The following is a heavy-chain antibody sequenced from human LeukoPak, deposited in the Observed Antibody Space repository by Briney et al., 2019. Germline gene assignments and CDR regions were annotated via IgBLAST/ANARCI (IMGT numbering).Heavy chain of an antibody. CDR2: IYGDGSFT. Sequence: GGSLRLSCAASGFTFSNFWMHWVRQAPGKGLVWVALIYGDGSFTRYADSVKGRFTISRDNAKNTVYLQMNSLRVEDTAVYYCARVYETSGYLYWGQGSLVTVSS. V-gene: IGHV3-74*01. J-gene: IGHJ4*02. CDR1: GFTFSNFW. CDR3: ARVYETSGYLY. D-gene: IGHD3-22*01.